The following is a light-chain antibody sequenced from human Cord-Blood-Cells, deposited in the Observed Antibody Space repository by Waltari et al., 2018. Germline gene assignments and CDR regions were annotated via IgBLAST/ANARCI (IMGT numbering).Light chain of an antibody. V-gene: IGLV2-14*01. CDR1: SSDVGGYKY. Sequence: QSALTQPASVSGSPGQSITISCTGTSSDVGGYKYVSWYQQHPGKAPNRMIYDVSNRPSGVSNRFSGSKAVKTASLTISGLQAEDEADYYCSSYTSSSTVVFGGGTKLTVL. J-gene: IGLJ2*01. CDR2: DVS. CDR3: SSYTSSSTVV.